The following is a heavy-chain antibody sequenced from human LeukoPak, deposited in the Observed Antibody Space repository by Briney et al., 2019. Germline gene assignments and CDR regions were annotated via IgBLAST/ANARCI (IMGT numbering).Heavy chain of an antibody. J-gene: IGHJ4*02. V-gene: IGHV3-74*03. CDR1: GFTFSRYW. D-gene: IGHD6-13*01. CDR2: ISPDGSTT. Sequence: PGGSLRLSCAPSGFTFSRYWMHWVRQAPGKGLMWVSRISPDGSTTLYADSVKGRFTISRDNAKNTLYLQMNSLGAEDTAVYYCTTVLSSNLYTLCDYWGQGTLVTVSS. CDR3: TTVLSSNLYTLCDY.